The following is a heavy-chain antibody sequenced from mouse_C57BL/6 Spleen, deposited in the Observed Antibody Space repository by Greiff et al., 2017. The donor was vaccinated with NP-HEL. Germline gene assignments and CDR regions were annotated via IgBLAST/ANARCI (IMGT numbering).Heavy chain of an antibody. CDR1: GYTFTSYW. CDR2: IDPSDSET. Sequence: QVQLQQPGAELVRPGSSVKLSCKASGYTFTSYWMHWVKQRPIQGLEWIGNIDPSDSETHYNQKFKDKATLTVDKSYSTAYMQLSSLTSEDSAVYYCARRGVLRSPFDYWGQGTTLTVSS. CDR3: ARRGVLRSPFDY. D-gene: IGHD1-1*01. J-gene: IGHJ2*01. V-gene: IGHV1-52*01.